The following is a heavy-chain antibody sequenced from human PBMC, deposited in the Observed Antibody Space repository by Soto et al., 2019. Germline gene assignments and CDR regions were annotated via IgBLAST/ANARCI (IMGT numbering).Heavy chain of an antibody. CDR2: INPSGGST. CDR3: ARAQLAKGDQRFDP. CDR1: GGTFNIYT. J-gene: IGHJ5*02. Sequence: ASVKVSCKSSGGTFNIYTINWVRQAPGQGLEWMGIINPSGGSTSYAQKFQGRVTMTRDTSTSTVYMELSSLRSEDTAVYYCARAQLAKGDQRFDPWGQGTLVTVSS. V-gene: IGHV1-46*02. D-gene: IGHD1-26*01.